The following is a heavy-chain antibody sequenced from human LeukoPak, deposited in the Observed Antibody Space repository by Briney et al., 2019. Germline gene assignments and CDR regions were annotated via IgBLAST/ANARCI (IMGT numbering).Heavy chain of an antibody. V-gene: IGHV4-59*01. CDR2: IYYSGST. CDR1: GGSISSYY. J-gene: IGHJ4*02. CDR3: ARVGSRYDFWSGYYSGFDY. D-gene: IGHD3-3*01. Sequence: PSETLSLTCTVSGGSISSYYWSWIRQPPGKGLERIGYIYYSGSTNYNPSLKSRVTISVDTSKNQFSLKLSSVTAADTAVYYCARVGSRYDFWSGYYSGFDYWGQGTLVTVSS.